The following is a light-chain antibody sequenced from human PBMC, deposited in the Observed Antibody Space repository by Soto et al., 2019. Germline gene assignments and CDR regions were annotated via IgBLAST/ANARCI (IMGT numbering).Light chain of an antibody. CDR1: QSLLHSSGYMY. CDR2: LGS. CDR3: MQALQTPQ. J-gene: IGKJ2*01. V-gene: IGKV2-28*01. Sequence: DIVMTQSPLSLPVTPGEPASISCRSSQSLLHSSGYMYLDWYLQKPGQSPQLLIYLGSNRASGVADRFSGSGSGTDLTLKISRVEAEDVGLYNCMQALQTPQFGQGTKLEIK.